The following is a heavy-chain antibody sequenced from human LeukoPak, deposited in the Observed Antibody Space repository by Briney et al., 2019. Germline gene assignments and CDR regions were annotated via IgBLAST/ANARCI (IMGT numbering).Heavy chain of an antibody. CDR1: GYTFTSYY. CDR3: ARDMSGAVGNYYYYMDV. Sequence: ASVKVSCKASGYTFTSYYMHWVRQAPGQGLEWMGIINPSGGSTSYAQKFQGRVTMTRDTSTSTVYMELSSLRSEVTAVYYCARDMSGAVGNYYYYMDVWGKGTTVTVSS. J-gene: IGHJ6*03. CDR2: INPSGGST. V-gene: IGHV1-46*01. D-gene: IGHD3-10*01.